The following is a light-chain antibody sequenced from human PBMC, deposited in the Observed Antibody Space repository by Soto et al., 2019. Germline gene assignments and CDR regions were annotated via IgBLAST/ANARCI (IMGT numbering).Light chain of an antibody. Sequence: QSVLTQAPSASGTPGPRFTISCSGSSSNIGSNTVNWYQQLPGSAPKLLMYSTNQRPSGVPDRFSGSKSGTSASLAISGLQSEDEADYYCAAWDGSLNVVLFGGGTKVTVL. J-gene: IGLJ2*01. CDR3: AAWDGSLNVVL. CDR2: STN. CDR1: SSNIGSNT. V-gene: IGLV1-44*01.